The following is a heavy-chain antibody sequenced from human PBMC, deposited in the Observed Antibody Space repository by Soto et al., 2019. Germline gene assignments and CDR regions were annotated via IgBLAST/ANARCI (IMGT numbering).Heavy chain of an antibody. D-gene: IGHD1-20*01. Sequence: QLQLQESGPGLVKPSETLSLTCTVSGGSISRSSYYWGWIRQPPGKGLEWIGSIYYSGNTHYNPSLQSRVTISVDTSKNQFSLKLTSATAAYTAVYYCARRITRPERFDYWGQGALVTVSS. CDR1: GGSISRSSYY. J-gene: IGHJ4*02. CDR3: ARRITRPERFDY. V-gene: IGHV4-39*01. CDR2: IYYSGNT.